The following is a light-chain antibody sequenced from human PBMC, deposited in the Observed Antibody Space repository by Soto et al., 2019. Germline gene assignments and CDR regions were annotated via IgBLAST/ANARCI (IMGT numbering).Light chain of an antibody. V-gene: IGLV2-14*01. J-gene: IGLJ1*01. CDR2: EVS. CDR3: SSLTTRFTYV. Sequence: QSVLAQPASVSGSPGQSVAISCSGTSSDMGAYNYISWYQQHPGKAPKLLLSEVSNRPSGVSDRFFGSKSGNTASLTISGLQAEDGADYYCSSLTTRFTYVFGTGTKVTV. CDR1: SSDMGAYNY.